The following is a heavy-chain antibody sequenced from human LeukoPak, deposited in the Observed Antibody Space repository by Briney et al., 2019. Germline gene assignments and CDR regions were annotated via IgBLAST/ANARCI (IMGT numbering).Heavy chain of an antibody. Sequence: PSETLSLTCTVSGGSISSYYWSWIRQPPGKGLEWIGYIYYSGSTNYNPSLKSRVIISVDTSKNQFSLKLTSVTAADTAVYYCASAYYDSSAPVYWGQGTLVTVSS. D-gene: IGHD3-22*01. J-gene: IGHJ4*02. CDR3: ASAYYDSSAPVY. V-gene: IGHV4-59*01. CDR1: GGSISSYY. CDR2: IYYSGST.